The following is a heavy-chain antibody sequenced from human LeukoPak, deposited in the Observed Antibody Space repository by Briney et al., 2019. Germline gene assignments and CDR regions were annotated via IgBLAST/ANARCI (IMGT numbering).Heavy chain of an antibody. D-gene: IGHD5-12*01. CDR3: ARDSGLRPFDY. CDR1: GGSFSGYY. J-gene: IGHJ4*02. CDR2: INHSGST. V-gene: IGHV4-34*01. Sequence: SETLSLTCAVYGGSFSGYYWSWIRQPPGKGLEWIGEINHSGSTNYNPSLKSRVTISVDTSKNQFSLKLSSVTAADTAVYYCARDSGLRPFDYWGQGTLVTVSS.